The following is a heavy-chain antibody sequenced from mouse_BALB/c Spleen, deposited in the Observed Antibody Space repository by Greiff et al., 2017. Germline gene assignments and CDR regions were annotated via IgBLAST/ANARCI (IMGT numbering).Heavy chain of an antibody. J-gene: IGHJ4*01. CDR3: ARGGGNYEAMDY. V-gene: IGHV5-6-5*01. CDR1: GFTFSSYA. D-gene: IGHD2-1*01. Sequence: EVKLMESGGGLVKPGGSLKLSCAASGFTFSSYAMSWVRQTPAKRLEWVASISSGGSTYYPDSVKGRFTISRDNARNILYLQMSSLRSEDTAMYYCARGGGNYEAMDYWGQGTSVTVSS. CDR2: ISSGGST.